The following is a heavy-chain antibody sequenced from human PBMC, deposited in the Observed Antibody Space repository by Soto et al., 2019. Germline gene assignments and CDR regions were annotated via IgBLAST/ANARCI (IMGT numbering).Heavy chain of an antibody. Sequence: QVQLVQSGAEVKKPGASVKVSCKASGYTFTSYDINWVRQATGQGLEWMGWMNPNSGNTGYAQKFQGRVTMNRNTSISTAYMELSSLRSEDTAVYYCASLPGAAAGTPYWGQGTLVTVSS. D-gene: IGHD6-13*01. CDR3: ASLPGAAAGTPY. V-gene: IGHV1-8*01. J-gene: IGHJ4*02. CDR1: GYTFTSYD. CDR2: MNPNSGNT.